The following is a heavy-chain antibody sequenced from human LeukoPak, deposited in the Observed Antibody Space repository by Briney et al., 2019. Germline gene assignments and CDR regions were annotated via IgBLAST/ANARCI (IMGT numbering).Heavy chain of an antibody. CDR3: ARVWDWGSGNYFDY. CDR1: GFTFDDYG. V-gene: IGHV3-20*04. D-gene: IGHD7-27*01. CDR2: INWNSGST. Sequence: GGSLRLSCAASGFTFDDYGMSWVRQAPGKGLEWVSGINWNSGSTGYADSVKGRFTTSRDNAKNSLHLQMNSLRAEDTALYYCARVWDWGSGNYFDYWGQGTLVTVSS. J-gene: IGHJ4*02.